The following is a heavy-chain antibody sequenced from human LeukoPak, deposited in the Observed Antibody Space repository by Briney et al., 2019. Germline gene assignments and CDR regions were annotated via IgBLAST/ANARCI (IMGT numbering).Heavy chain of an antibody. J-gene: IGHJ4*02. CDR1: GGSISSYY. Sequence: SETLSLTCTVSGGSISSYYWSWIRQPPGKGLEWIGHIYYSGSTNYNPSLKSRVTISVDTSKNQFSLKLSSVTAADMAVYYCARDSQTTVLTALSLWGQGTLVTVSS. CDR2: IYYSGST. V-gene: IGHV4-59*12. D-gene: IGHD4-23*01. CDR3: ARDSQTTVLTALSL.